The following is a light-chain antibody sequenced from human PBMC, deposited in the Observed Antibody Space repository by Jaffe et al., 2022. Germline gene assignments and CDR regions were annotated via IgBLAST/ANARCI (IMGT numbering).Light chain of an antibody. CDR3: QQSYTTPWT. V-gene: IGKV1-39*01. CDR1: QNIDMF. J-gene: IGKJ1*01. CDR2: GVA. Sequence: DVQMTQSPSSLSASVGDRVTITCRASQNIDMFLNWYQQKPGKAPNLLIYGVASLQSGVPLRFSGSRSGTDFTLTISSLQPEDFATYFCQQSYTTPWTFGQGTVVEIK.